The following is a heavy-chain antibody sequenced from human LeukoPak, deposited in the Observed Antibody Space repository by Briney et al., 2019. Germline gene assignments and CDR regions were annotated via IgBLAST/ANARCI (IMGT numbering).Heavy chain of an antibody. D-gene: IGHD6-19*01. Sequence: ASVRVSCKASGYLFINYCISWLRQAPGRGLECMGWISPYSGNTDYAQKLQGRVTMTTDTSTTTAYMELRSLGFDDTAVYYCARTSGVSVAGSPYYFDFWGQGTLISVSS. J-gene: IGHJ4*02. CDR3: ARTSGVSVAGSPYYFDF. CDR2: ISPYSGNT. CDR1: GYLFINYC. V-gene: IGHV1-18*01.